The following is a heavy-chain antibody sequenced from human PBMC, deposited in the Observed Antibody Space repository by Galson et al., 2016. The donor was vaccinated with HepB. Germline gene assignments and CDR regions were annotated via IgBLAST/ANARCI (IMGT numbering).Heavy chain of an antibody. Sequence: SVKVSCKASGYTFTSYGITWVRQAPGQGLEWMGWISGYTGNTNYAQKLQGRVTMTTDTSTSTAYMELRSLRSADTAVSYCARGRGFENWGQGTLVIVSS. CDR1: GYTFTSYG. J-gene: IGHJ4*02. V-gene: IGHV1-18*04. CDR2: ISGYTGNT. CDR3: ARGRGFEN. D-gene: IGHD3-10*01.